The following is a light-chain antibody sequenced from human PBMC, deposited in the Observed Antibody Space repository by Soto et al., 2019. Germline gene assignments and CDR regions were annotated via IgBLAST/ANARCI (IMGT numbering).Light chain of an antibody. CDR3: QQYKNWPPHT. CDR2: GAS. CDR1: QSVGSN. V-gene: IGKV3-15*01. Sequence: ETVMTQSPATLSVSPGEGATLSCRASQSVGSNLAWYQQKPGQAPRLLIYGASTRATGIPARFSGSGSGTEFTLTISGLQSEDFAVYYCQQYKNWPPHTFGQGTKLEIK. J-gene: IGKJ2*01.